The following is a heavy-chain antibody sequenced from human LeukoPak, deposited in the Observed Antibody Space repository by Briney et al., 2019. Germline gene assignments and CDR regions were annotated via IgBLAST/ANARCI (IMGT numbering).Heavy chain of an antibody. J-gene: IGHJ2*01. CDR2: ISGSGGST. D-gene: IGHD7-27*01. V-gene: IGHV3-23*01. Sequence: PGGSLRLSCAASGFIFSNYAMSWVRQAPGKGLEWVSAISGSGGSTYYADSVKGRFTISRDNSKNTLYLQMNSLRAEDTAVYYCAKSLGIFCCWYFDLWGRGTLVTVSS. CDR3: AKSLGIFCCWYFDL. CDR1: GFIFSNYA.